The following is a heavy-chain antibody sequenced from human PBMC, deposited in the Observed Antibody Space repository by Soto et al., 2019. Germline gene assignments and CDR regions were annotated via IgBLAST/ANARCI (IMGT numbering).Heavy chain of an antibody. CDR2: TIPIFGTA. CDR1: GGTFSSYA. J-gene: IGHJ5*02. CDR3: ARPITMVRGVISGFDP. D-gene: IGHD3-10*01. V-gene: IGHV1-69*01. Sequence: QVQLVQSGAEVKKPGSSVKVSCKASGGTFSSYAISWVRQAPGQGLEWMGGTIPIFGTANYAQKFQARVTITADESTSTADMDLSSLSCEDTAVYYCARPITMVRGVISGFDPCGQGTLVTVSS.